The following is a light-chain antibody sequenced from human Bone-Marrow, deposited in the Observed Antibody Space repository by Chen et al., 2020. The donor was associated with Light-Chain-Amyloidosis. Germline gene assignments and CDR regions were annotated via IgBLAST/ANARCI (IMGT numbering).Light chain of an antibody. CDR3: QSADSSGTYEVI. J-gene: IGLJ2*01. CDR1: DLPTKY. V-gene: IGLV3-25*03. Sequence: SYELTQPPSVSVSPGQTARITCSGDDLPTKYAYWYQQKPGQAPVLVIHRDTERPSGISERFSGSSSGTTATLAISGVQAEVEADYHGQSADSSGTYEVIFGGGTKLTVL. CDR2: RDT.